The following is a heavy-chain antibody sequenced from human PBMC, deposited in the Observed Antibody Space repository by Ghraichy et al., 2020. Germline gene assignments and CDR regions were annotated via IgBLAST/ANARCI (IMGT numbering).Heavy chain of an antibody. V-gene: IGHV3-7*03. CDR3: SRRGYSSSWYLSYFDY. CDR2: INQDGSES. J-gene: IGHJ4*02. D-gene: IGHD6-13*01. Sequence: GGSLRLPCATSGFTFSSYWMSWVRQAPGKGLEWVADINQDGSESYYVDSVKGRFTISRDNAKNSLYLQMNSLRAEDTAVYYCSRRGYSSSWYLSYFDYWGQGILVTVSS. CDR1: GFTFSSYW.